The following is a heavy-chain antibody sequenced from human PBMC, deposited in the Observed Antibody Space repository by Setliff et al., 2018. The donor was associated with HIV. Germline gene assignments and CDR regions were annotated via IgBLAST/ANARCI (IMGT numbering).Heavy chain of an antibody. J-gene: IGHJ6*03. CDR1: GFTFSIYA. D-gene: IGHD6-13*01. V-gene: IGHV3-7*03. Sequence: GSLRLSCAASGFTFSIYAMSWVRQAPGKGLEWVANIKQDGSDKYYVDSVKGRFTISRDNAKNSLYLQMNSLRAEDTAVYYCARVDGSSSWFYYYYYYMDIWGKGTTVTVSS. CDR3: ARVDGSSSWFYYYYYYMDI. CDR2: IKQDGSDK.